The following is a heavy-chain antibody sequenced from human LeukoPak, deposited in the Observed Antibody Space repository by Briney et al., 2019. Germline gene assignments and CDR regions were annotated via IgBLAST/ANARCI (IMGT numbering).Heavy chain of an antibody. J-gene: IGHJ6*03. Sequence: ASVKVSCKASGYTFTSYDINWVRQATGQGLEWMGWMNPNSGNTGYAQKFRGRVTITRNTSISTAYMELSSLRSEDTAVYYCARALKWRRGYYYYYMDVWGKGTTVTVSS. V-gene: IGHV1-8*03. CDR1: GYTFTSYD. D-gene: IGHD2-8*01. CDR2: MNPNSGNT. CDR3: ARALKWRRGYYYYYMDV.